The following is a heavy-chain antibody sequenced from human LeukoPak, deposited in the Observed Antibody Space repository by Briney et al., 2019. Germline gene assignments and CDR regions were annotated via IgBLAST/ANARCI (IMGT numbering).Heavy chain of an antibody. V-gene: IGHV1-2*02. CDR3: ARVALDPYYYDSSGYYYFDY. D-gene: IGHD3-22*01. CDR2: INPNSGGT. CDR1: VYTFTGYY. Sequence: ASVKVSCKPSVYTFTGYYMHWVRQAPGQGLEWMGWINPNSGGTNYAQKFQGRVTMTRDTSISTAYMELSRLRSDDTAVYYCARVALDPYYYDSSGYYYFDYWGQGTLVTVSS. J-gene: IGHJ4*02.